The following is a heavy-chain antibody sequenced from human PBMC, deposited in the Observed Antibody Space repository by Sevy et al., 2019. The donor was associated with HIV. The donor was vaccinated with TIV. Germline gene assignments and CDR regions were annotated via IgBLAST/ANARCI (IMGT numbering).Heavy chain of an antibody. CDR3: ARYPIAAAGTGGYYYYGMDV. CDR1: GYTFTGYY. J-gene: IGHJ6*02. Sequence: ASVKVSCKASGYTFTGYYMHWVRQAPGQGLEWMGRINPNSGGTNYAQKFQGRVTMTRDMSISTAYMELSRLRSDDTAVYYCARYPIAAAGTGGYYYYGMDVWGQGTTVTVSS. V-gene: IGHV1-2*06. D-gene: IGHD6-13*01. CDR2: INPNSGGT.